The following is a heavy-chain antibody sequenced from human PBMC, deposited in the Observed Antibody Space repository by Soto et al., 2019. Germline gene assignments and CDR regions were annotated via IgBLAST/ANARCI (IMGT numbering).Heavy chain of an antibody. V-gene: IGHV3-21*01. CDR3: ARDYNIPRGEERVVPVFDP. CDR1: GFTFSSYS. CDR2: ISSSGSTI. Sequence: EVQLVESGGGLVKPGGSLRLSCAASGFTFSSYSMNWVRQAPGKGLEWVSSISSSGSTIYYADSVKGRFTISRDNAKNSLYLQMNSLRAEDTAVYYCARDYNIPRGEERVVPVFDPWGQGTLVTVSS. D-gene: IGHD2-2*01. J-gene: IGHJ5*02.